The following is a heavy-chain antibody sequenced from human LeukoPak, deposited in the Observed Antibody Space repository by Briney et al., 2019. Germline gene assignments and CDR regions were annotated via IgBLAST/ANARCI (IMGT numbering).Heavy chain of an antibody. CDR3: ARDRSPPVTPANWFDP. CDR2: INPNSGGT. D-gene: IGHD4-11*01. CDR1: GYTFTGYY. Sequence: GASVKVSCKASGYTFTGYYMHWVRQAPGQGLEWMGWINPNSGGTNYAQKCQGRVTMTRDTSISTAYMELSRLRSDDTAVYYCARDRSPPVTPANWFDPWGQGTLVTVSS. V-gene: IGHV1-2*02. J-gene: IGHJ5*02.